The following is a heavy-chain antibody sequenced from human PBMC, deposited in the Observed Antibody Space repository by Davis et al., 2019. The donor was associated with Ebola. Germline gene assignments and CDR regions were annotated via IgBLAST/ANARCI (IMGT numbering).Heavy chain of an antibody. CDR3: ARGPYDSKGSIDY. J-gene: IGHJ4*02. CDR2: LVPLFATP. CDR1: GDTFSTNT. V-gene: IGHV1-69*13. D-gene: IGHD3-22*01. Sequence: SVKVSCKASGDTFSTNTVIWVRQAPGQGLEWMGELVPLFATPNYSQKFQGRVTITADESTSTAYMELSSLRSEDTAVYYCARGPYDSKGSIDYWGLGTLVTVSS.